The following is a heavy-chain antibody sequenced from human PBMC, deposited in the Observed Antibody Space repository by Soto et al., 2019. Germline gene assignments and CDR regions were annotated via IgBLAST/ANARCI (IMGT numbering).Heavy chain of an antibody. CDR2: INAGGSAI. V-gene: IGHV3-74*01. CDR3: ARELAPAGLPSLYLMDV. D-gene: IGHD3-16*02. CDR1: GFTISNHW. Sequence: GETLTLTCSASGFTISNHWKHWVRSAQGKGLVWVSRINAGGSAIHYADSVRGRFTISRDNAKNTLDLQMNSLRGEETAVYYCARELAPAGLPSLYLMDVWGQGTTVTVSS. J-gene: IGHJ6*02.